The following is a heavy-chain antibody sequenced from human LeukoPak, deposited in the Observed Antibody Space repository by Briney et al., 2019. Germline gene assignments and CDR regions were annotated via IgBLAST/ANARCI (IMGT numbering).Heavy chain of an antibody. Sequence: SQTLSLTCTVSGGSISSGSYYWSWIRQPAGKGLEWIWRIYTSGSTNYNPSLKSRVTISVDTSKNQFSLKLSSVTAADTAVYYCARVVPAPCWFDPWGQGTLVTVSS. D-gene: IGHD2-2*01. J-gene: IGHJ5*02. V-gene: IGHV4-61*02. CDR1: GGSISSGSYY. CDR2: IYTSGST. CDR3: ARVVPAPCWFDP.